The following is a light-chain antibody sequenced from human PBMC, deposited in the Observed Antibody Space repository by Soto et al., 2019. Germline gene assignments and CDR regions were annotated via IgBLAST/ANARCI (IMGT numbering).Light chain of an antibody. CDR2: DVN. Sequence: QSALTQPRSVSGSPGQSVTISCTGTSSDVGGYNYVSWYQQHPGKAPKLMIYDVNRRPSGAPDRFSGSKSGNTASLTISGLQAEDEADYYCCSYAGSYTLVFGGGTKLTVL. CDR3: CSYAGSYTLV. CDR1: SSDVGGYNY. V-gene: IGLV2-11*01. J-gene: IGLJ2*01.